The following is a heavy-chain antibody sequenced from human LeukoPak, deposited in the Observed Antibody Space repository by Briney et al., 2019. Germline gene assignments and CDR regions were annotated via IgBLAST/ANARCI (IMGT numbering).Heavy chain of an antibody. J-gene: IGHJ2*01. V-gene: IGHV3-23*01. CDR2: IVGSGGRT. D-gene: IGHD1-26*01. CDR1: GFTFSNYA. Sequence: GGSLRLSCAASGFTFSNYAMSWLRHAPGKGLEWVSGIVGSGGRTYYADSVKGRFTISRDNSKNTLYLQMNSLRVEDTAVYYCAKPGEGSYHYWYFDLWGRGTLVTVSS. CDR3: AKPGEGSYHYWYFDL.